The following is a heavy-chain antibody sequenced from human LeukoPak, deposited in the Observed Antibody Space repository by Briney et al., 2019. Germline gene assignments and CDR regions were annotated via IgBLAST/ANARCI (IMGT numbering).Heavy chain of an antibody. CDR1: GFTFSSYS. D-gene: IGHD3-10*01. CDR2: ISSSSSYI. V-gene: IGHV3-21*01. J-gene: IGHJ4*02. CDR3: ARGDRTYYYGSGSYSPFDY. Sequence: PGRSLRLSCAASGFTFSSYSMNWVRQAPGKGLEWVSSISSSSSYIYYADSVKGRFTISRDNAKNSLYLQMNSLRAEDTAVYYCARGDRTYYYGSGSYSPFDYWGQGTLVTVSS.